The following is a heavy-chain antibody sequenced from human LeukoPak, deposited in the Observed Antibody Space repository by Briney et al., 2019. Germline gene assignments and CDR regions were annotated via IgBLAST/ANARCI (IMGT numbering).Heavy chain of an antibody. CDR2: IYHSGST. V-gene: IGHV4-39*07. CDR1: GGSISSSSYY. J-gene: IGHJ4*02. D-gene: IGHD3-10*01. CDR3: ARDKMAMVRGVTHFDY. Sequence: SETLSLTCTVSGGSISSSSYYWGWIRQPPGKGLEWIGSIYHSGSTYYNPSLKSRVTISVDTSKNQFSLKLSSVTAADTAVYYCARDKMAMVRGVTHFDYWGQGTLVTVSS.